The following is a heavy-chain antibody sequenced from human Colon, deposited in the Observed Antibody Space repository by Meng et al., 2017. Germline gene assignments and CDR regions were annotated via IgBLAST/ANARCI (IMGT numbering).Heavy chain of an antibody. CDR3: GRDQGRELINH. D-gene: IGHD1-7*01. J-gene: IGHJ4*02. V-gene: IGHV4-4*02. Sequence: QVQLQVSGPGLVKPSGTLSLTCTVSGDSSSSDSWWSWVRQPPGKGLEWIGEVYHRGDTNYNPSLKSRVDISVDKSKNQFYLSLFSVTAADTAVYYCGRDQGRELINHWGQGTLVTVSS. CDR1: GDSSSSDSW. CDR2: VYHRGDT.